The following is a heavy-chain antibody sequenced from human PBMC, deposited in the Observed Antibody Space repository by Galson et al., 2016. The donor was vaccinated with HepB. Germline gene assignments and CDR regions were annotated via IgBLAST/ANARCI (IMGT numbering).Heavy chain of an antibody. J-gene: IGHJ3*02. D-gene: IGHD3-16*01. CDR2: MSFDASNE. CDR3: AKGDFYWGGGGTFDI. CDR1: GFTFSRYG. Sequence: SLRLSCAASGFTFSRYGMHWVRQAPGKGLEWVAVMSFDASNEYYADSVEGRFTISRDNSKSTLYLQMNSLGSEDTALYYCAKGDFYWGGGGTFDIWGPGTMVTVSS. V-gene: IGHV3-30*18.